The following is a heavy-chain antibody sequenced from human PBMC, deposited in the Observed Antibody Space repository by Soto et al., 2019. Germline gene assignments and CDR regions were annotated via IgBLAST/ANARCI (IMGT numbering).Heavy chain of an antibody. CDR3: ARVAYVGRSIDY. CDR2: MNPISGNT. J-gene: IGHJ4*02. D-gene: IGHD3-16*01. Sequence: ASVKVSCKASGYTFTSYDINWVRQATGQGLEWMGWMNPISGNTGYAQKFQGRVTMTRNTSISTAYMELSSLRSEDTAVYYCARVAYVGRSIDYWGQGTLVTVSS. V-gene: IGHV1-8*01. CDR1: GYTFTSYD.